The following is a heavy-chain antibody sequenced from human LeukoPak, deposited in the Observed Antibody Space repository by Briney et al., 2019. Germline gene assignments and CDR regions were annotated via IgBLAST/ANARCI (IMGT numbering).Heavy chain of an antibody. V-gene: IGHV3-30*03. CDR1: GFTFSSYG. D-gene: IGHD6-13*01. CDR3: ARDPPRAAGFYGMDV. Sequence: GRSLRLSCAASGFTFSSYGMHWVRQAPGKGLEWVAVISYDGSNKYYADSVKGRFTISRDNAKNSLYLQMNSLRAEDTAVYYCARDPPRAAGFYGMDVWGQGTTVTVSS. J-gene: IGHJ6*02. CDR2: ISYDGSNK.